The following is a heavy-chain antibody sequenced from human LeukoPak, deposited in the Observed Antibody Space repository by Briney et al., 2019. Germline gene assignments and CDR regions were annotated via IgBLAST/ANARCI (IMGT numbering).Heavy chain of an antibody. CDR3: VREVSPNKGWFDP. CDR2: INPNSGGT. D-gene: IGHD1-14*01. CDR1: GYTFTGYY. V-gene: IGHV1-2*02. J-gene: IGHJ5*02. Sequence: ASVKVSCKASGYTFTGYYMHWVRQAPGQGLEWMGWINPNSGGTNYAQKFQGRVTMTRDTSISTAYMELSRLRSDDTAVYYCVREVSPNKGWFDPWGQGTLVTVSS.